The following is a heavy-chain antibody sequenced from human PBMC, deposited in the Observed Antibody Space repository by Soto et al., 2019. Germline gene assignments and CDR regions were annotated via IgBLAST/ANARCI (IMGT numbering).Heavy chain of an antibody. CDR2: IWYDGSNK. J-gene: IGHJ5*02. CDR1: GFTFSCYG. CDR3: ARDERELLGS. D-gene: IGHD1-26*01. Sequence: QVQLVESGGGVVQPGRSLRLSCAASGFTFSCYGMHWVRQAPGKGLEWVAVIWYDGSNKYYADSVKDRFTISRDNSKNTLYLQMNSLRAEDTAEYYCARDERELLGSWGQGTLVTVSS. V-gene: IGHV3-33*01.